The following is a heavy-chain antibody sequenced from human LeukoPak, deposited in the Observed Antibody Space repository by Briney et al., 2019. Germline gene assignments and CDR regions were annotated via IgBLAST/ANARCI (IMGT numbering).Heavy chain of an antibody. CDR2: INHSGST. V-gene: IGHV4-34*01. J-gene: IGHJ4*02. CDR3: ARHPGWAAAGTDYFDY. CDR1: GGSFSGYY. D-gene: IGHD6-13*01. Sequence: SETLSLTCAVYGGSFSGYYWSWIRQPPGEGLEWIGEINHSGSTNYNPSLKSRVTISVDTSKNQFSLKLSSVTTADTAVYYCARHPGWAAAGTDYFDYWGQGTLVTVSS.